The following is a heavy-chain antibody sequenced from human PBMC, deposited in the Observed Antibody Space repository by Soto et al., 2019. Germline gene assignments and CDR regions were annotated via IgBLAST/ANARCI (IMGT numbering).Heavy chain of an antibody. CDR3: AGTTSHQWYYMDV. V-gene: IGHV6-1*01. Sequence: QVQLHESGPGLVKPSQTLSLTCAISGDSVSSNSAAWNWIRLSPSRGLEWLARTYYRSRWYNDSAVSVRSRITVNPDRSKNQFSLQLTSVTPEDTAVYYCAGTTSHQWYYMDVWGKGTTVTVSS. CDR1: GDSVSSNSAA. CDR2: TYYRSRWYN. J-gene: IGHJ6*03. D-gene: IGHD1-7*01.